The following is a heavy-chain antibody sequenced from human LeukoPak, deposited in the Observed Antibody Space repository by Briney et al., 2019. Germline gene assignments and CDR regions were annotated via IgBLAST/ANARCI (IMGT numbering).Heavy chain of an antibody. CDR1: GGSISGYY. Sequence: SETLSLTCTVSGGSISGYYWSWIRQPPGKGLEWIGYIYYSGSTNYNPSLKSRVTISVDTSKNQFSLKLSSVTAANTAVYYCARTNSYGYVYFDYWGQGTLVTVSS. CDR3: ARTNSYGYVYFDY. J-gene: IGHJ4*02. V-gene: IGHV4-59*08. CDR2: IYYSGST. D-gene: IGHD5-18*01.